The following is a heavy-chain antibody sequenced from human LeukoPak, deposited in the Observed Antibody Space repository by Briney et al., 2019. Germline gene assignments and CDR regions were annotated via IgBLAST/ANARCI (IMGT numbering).Heavy chain of an antibody. CDR1: GFTFSSYS. D-gene: IGHD1-26*01. Sequence: GGSLRLSCAASGFTFSSYSMNWVRQAPGKGLEWVSTIGDSDIMTHYSDSVKGRFTISRDDSKNTLYLQMNSLRADDTAVYYCAKDQAPTVGSTDFWGQGTLVTVSS. V-gene: IGHV3-23*01. CDR2: IGDSDIMT. CDR3: AKDQAPTVGSTDF. J-gene: IGHJ4*02.